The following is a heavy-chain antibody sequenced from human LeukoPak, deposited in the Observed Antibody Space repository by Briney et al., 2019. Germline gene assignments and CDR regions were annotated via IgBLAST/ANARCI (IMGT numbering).Heavy chain of an antibody. V-gene: IGHV3-21*01. CDR1: GFTFSDYS. CDR2: ISSSSSYI. D-gene: IGHD2/OR15-2a*01. CDR3: ARATFPEYYFDY. Sequence: GGSLRLSCPASGFTFSDYSMNWVRQAPGKGLEWVSSISSSSSYIYYADSVKGRFTISRDNAKNSLYLQMNSLRAEDTAVYYCARATFPEYYFDYWGQGTLVTVSS. J-gene: IGHJ4*02.